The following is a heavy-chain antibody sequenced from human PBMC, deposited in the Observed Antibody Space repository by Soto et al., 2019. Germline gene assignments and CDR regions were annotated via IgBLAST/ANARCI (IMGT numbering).Heavy chain of an antibody. V-gene: IGHV3-48*03. J-gene: IGHJ4*02. CDR2: ISGSGSSI. CDR1: GFTFSSYE. D-gene: IGHD3-9*01. Sequence: EVQLVESGGGLVQPGGSLRLSCAASGFTFSSYEMNWVRQAPGKGLEWVSYISGSGSSIYYADSVKGRFTISRDNAKNSLYLQMNGLRAEDTAVYYCARESDYDTFDSWGQGALVTVS. CDR3: ARESDYDTFDS.